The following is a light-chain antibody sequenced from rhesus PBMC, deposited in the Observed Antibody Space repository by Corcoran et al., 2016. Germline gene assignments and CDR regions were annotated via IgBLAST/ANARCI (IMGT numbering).Light chain of an antibody. CDR1: QGINSW. Sequence: DIQMTQSPSSLSASVGDKVTITCHASQGINSWLAWYQKKPGKAPKPLISYASSLQSGVPSRFSGSGSGTDYTLTLTSQQPEDFATYYCQQYADLPFPFGPGTKLDIK. CDR3: QQYADLPFP. V-gene: IGKV1-19*01. CDR2: YAS. J-gene: IGKJ3*01.